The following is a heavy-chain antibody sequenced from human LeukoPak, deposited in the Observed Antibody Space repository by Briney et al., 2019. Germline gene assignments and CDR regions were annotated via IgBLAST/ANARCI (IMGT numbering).Heavy chain of an antibody. CDR2: IYYSGST. CDR3: ARGGVTEFDP. D-gene: IGHD2-21*02. V-gene: IGHV4-59*11. J-gene: IGHJ5*02. Sequence: SETLSLTCTVSGGSISSHYWSWIRQPPGKGLEWIGYIYYSGSTNYNPSLKSRVTISVDTSKNQFSLKLSSVTAADAAVYYCARGGVTEFDPWGQGTLVTVSS. CDR1: GGSISSHY.